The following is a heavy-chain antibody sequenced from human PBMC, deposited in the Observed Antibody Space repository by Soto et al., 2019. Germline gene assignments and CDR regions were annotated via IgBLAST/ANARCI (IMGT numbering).Heavy chain of an antibody. Sequence: GASVKVSCKVSGYTLTELSMHWVRQAPGKGLEWMGGFDPEDGETIYAQKFQGRVTMTEDTSTDTAYMELSSLRSEDTAVYYCATQQLWFGELLTTQNDSNVGKFDYWGQGTLVPVSS. V-gene: IGHV1-24*01. J-gene: IGHJ4*02. CDR3: ATQQLWFGELLTTQNDSNVGKFDY. D-gene: IGHD3-10*01. CDR2: FDPEDGET. CDR1: GYTLTELS.